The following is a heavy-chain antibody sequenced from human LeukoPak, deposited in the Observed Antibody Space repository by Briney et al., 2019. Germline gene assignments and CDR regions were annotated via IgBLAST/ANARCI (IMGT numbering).Heavy chain of an antibody. CDR3: ARRYYYNLGSFPFDF. J-gene: IGHJ4*02. CDR2: IHNSGTT. D-gene: IGHD3-10*01. Sequence: PSETLSLTCAVSGGPFSGYFWSWIRQSSGKELEWIGEIHNSGTTNYNPSLNSRVTISEDTSKNQFYLNLSSVTAADTAVYYCARRYYYNLGSFPFDFWGQGTLVTVSS. V-gene: IGHV4-34*01. CDR1: GGPFSGYF.